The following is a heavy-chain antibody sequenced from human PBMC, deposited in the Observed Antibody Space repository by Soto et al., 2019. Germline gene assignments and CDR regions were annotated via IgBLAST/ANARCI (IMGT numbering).Heavy chain of an antibody. J-gene: IGHJ4*02. CDR2: VSHDGRNT. V-gene: IGHV3-30*18. D-gene: IGHD6-19*01. CDR3: AKGGRQWLVTSDFNY. Sequence: VQLVESGGGVVQPGRSLRLSCAASGFTFSDYAMHWVSQAPGKGLEWVAVVSHDGRNTHYADSVKGRFTISRDSSKNTVSLEMTSMRAEDTAVYYCAKGGRQWLVTSDFNYWGQGALVTVSS. CDR1: GFTFSDYA.